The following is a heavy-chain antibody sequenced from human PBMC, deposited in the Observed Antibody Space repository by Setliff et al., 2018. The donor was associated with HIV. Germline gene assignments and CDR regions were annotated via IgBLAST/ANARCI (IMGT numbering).Heavy chain of an antibody. D-gene: IGHD2-21*02. CDR2: INPNSGGT. V-gene: IGHV1-2*06. Sequence: GASVKVSCKASGYTFTGYYMHWVRQAPGQVLEWMGRINPNSGGTNYAQKFQGRVTMTRDTFMNTAYMELSRLRSDDTAVYYCALLNRIVVVTALLPGDYWGQGTPVTVSS. J-gene: IGHJ4*02. CDR1: GYTFTGYY. CDR3: ALLNRIVVVTALLPGDY.